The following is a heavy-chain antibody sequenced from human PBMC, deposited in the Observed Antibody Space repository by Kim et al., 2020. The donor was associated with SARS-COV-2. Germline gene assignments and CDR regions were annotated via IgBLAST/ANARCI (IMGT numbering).Heavy chain of an antibody. CDR2: ISNDRGAT. CDR1: GFTFSTYA. J-gene: IGHJ4*02. Sequence: GGSLRLSCAASGFTFSTYAIHWVRQAPGKGLEYVSGISNDRGATSYVGSVKGRFTISRDNSKNTLYLQMGSLRAEDTAVYYCARESLSDWGVVDYWGQGNLDAVST. V-gene: IGHV3-64*02. CDR3: ARESLSDWGVVDY. D-gene: IGHD7-27*01.